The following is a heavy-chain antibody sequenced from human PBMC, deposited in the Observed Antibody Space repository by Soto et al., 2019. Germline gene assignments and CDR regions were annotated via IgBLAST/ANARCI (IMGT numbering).Heavy chain of an antibody. J-gene: IGHJ6*03. CDR2: IVVGSGNT. V-gene: IGHV1-58*02. CDR3: AALPDFYYYYMDV. CDR1: GFTFTSSA. Sequence: SVKVSCKASGFTFTSSAMQWVRQARGQRLEWIGWIVVGSGNTNYAQKFQERVTITRDMSTSTAYMELSSLRSEDTAVYYCAALPDFYYYYMDVWGKGTTVTVSS.